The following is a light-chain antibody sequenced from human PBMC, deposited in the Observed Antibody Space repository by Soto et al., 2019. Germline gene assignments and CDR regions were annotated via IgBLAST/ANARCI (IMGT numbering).Light chain of an antibody. J-gene: IGKJ2*01. CDR2: GAS. CDR3: QEYDNWPYT. CDR1: QSVSNN. V-gene: IGKV3-15*01. Sequence: EIVMTHSPATLSVSPGERATLSCRASQSVSNNLAWYQQKPGQDPRLLIYGASTRATAIPARFSGSGSGTEFTLTISSLQSEDFAVYFCQEYDNWPYTFGQGTKLEIK.